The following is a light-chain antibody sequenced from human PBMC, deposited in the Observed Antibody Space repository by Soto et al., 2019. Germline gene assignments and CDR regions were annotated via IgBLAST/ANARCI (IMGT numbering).Light chain of an antibody. CDR1: SSDIGAYNS. CDR3: NSRGGSRPYYV. J-gene: IGLJ1*01. Sequence: QSVLTQPASVSGSPGQSITISCTGTSSDIGAYNSVSWNQQYPGRAPKLMIYEVSNRPSGVSVRFSASKSGNTASLTISGLQAEDEADYYCNSRGGSRPYYVFGTGTKVTVL. V-gene: IGLV2-14*01. CDR2: EVS.